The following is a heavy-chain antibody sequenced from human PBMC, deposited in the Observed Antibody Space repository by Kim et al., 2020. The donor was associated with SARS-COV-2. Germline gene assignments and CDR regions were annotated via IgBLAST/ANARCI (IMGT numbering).Heavy chain of an antibody. CDR3: AKESGSGSYYAWTYYYYGMDV. J-gene: IGHJ6*02. Sequence: GGSLRLSCAASGFTFSSYGMHWVRQAPGMGLEWVAVISYDGINKYYAVSVKGRFTISRDNSKNTLYLQMNSLRAEDTAVYYCAKESGSGSYYAWTYYYYGMDVWGQGTTVTVSS. D-gene: IGHD3-10*01. CDR2: ISYDGINK. V-gene: IGHV3-30*18. CDR1: GFTFSSYG.